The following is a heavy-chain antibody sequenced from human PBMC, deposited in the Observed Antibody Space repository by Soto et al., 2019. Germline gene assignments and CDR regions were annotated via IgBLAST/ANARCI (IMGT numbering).Heavy chain of an antibody. CDR3: VKGGGYDSFDS. V-gene: IGHV3-48*01. CDR1: GFIFRTSN. Sequence: EALLVESGGGLVQPGGSLRLSCAAPGFIFRTSNRNWVGQPPGKGLEGVSFVGVVGPSKRYAESVRGRFDISRDNANDALYLEMNSLRVEDTAVYFCVKGGGYDSFDSWGQGTLVTVSS. CDR2: VGVVGPSK. J-gene: IGHJ4*02. D-gene: IGHD5-12*01.